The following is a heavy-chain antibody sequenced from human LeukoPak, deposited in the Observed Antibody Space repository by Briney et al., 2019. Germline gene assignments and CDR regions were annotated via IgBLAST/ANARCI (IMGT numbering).Heavy chain of an antibody. CDR2: IYYSGST. J-gene: IGHJ6*02. V-gene: IGHV4-59*01. CDR3: AREAYYYYGMDV. Sequence: SETLSLICTVSGGSISSYYWSWIRQPPGKGLEWIGYIYYSGSTNYNPSLKSRVTISVDTSKNQFSLKLSSVTAADTAVYYCAREAYYYYGMDVWGQGTTVTVSS. CDR1: GGSISSYY.